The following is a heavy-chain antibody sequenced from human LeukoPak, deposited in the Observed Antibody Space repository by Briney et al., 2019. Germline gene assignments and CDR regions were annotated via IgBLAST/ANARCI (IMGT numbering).Heavy chain of an antibody. V-gene: IGHV1-18*01. D-gene: IGHD2-2*01. CDR2: ISAYNGNT. Sequence: ASVKVSCKASGYTLTSYGISWVRQAPGQGLEWMGWISAYNGNTNYAQKLQGRVTMTTDTSTSTAYMELRSLRSDDTAVYYCARVREPYQLLSITLDHWGQGTLVTVSS. CDR1: GYTLTSYG. CDR3: ARVREPYQLLSITLDH. J-gene: IGHJ4*02.